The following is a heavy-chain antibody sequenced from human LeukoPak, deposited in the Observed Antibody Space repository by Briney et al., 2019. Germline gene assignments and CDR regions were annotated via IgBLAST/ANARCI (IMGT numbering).Heavy chain of an antibody. CDR1: GFSFSGYA. Sequence: GGSLRLSCVASGFSFSGYAIHWVRQAPGKGLEWVALISYNGGRKDYADSVKGRFTIDRDNSKNTVYLQMNSLRAEDTAVYYCARGGLNYYDSSGYYLYYFDYWGQGTLVTVS. CDR2: ISYNGGRK. D-gene: IGHD3-22*01. CDR3: ARGGLNYYDSSGYYLYYFDY. J-gene: IGHJ4*02. V-gene: IGHV3-30*04.